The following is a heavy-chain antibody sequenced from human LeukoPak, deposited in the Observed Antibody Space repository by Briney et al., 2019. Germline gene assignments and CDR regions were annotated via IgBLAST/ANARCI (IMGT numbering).Heavy chain of an antibody. Sequence: PGGSLRLSCAASGFTFSSYAMTWVRQAPGKGLEWVSGIGGSGSNTYYADSVRGRFTISRDNSKNTLYLQMNSLRAEDTAVYYCAGDLAGITATPGDNWGQGTLVTVSS. J-gene: IGHJ4*02. CDR2: IGGSGSNT. D-gene: IGHD1-20*01. CDR3: AGDLAGITATPGDN. V-gene: IGHV3-23*01. CDR1: GFTFSSYA.